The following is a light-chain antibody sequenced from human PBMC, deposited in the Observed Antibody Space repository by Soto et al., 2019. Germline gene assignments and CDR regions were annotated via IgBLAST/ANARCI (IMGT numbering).Light chain of an antibody. V-gene: IGKV1-13*02. Sequence: AIQLTQSPSSLSASVGDRVTITCRASQGFSSALAWYQQKPGKAPKVLIYDASSLESGVPSRFSGSGSGTDFTLTISSLQPEDFAIYYCQQFNSYPYTFGQGTKLEIK. J-gene: IGKJ2*01. CDR3: QQFNSYPYT. CDR1: QGFSSA. CDR2: DAS.